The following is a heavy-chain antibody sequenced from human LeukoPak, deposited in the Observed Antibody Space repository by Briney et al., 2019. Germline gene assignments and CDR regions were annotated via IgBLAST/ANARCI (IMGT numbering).Heavy chain of an antibody. J-gene: IGHJ5*02. Sequence: TGGSLRLSCAASGFTFSSYYMSWVRQAPGKGLEWVSYISSSSSTLYYADSVKGRFTISRDNAKNSLYLQMNSLRDDDTAVYYCVRGVGVSRFNYFDPWGQGTLATVSS. CDR1: GFTFSSYY. D-gene: IGHD1-26*01. V-gene: IGHV3-48*02. CDR3: VRGVGVSRFNYFDP. CDR2: ISSSSSTL.